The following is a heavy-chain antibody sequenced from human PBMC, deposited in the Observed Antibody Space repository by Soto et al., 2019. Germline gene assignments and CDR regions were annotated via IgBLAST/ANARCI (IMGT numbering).Heavy chain of an antibody. D-gene: IGHD1-26*01. Sequence: EVQLVESGGGLVKPGGSLRLSCAASGFTFSSYSMNWVRQAPGKGLEWVSSISSSSSYIYYADSVKGRFTISRDNAKNSLYLQMNSLSAEYTAMYYCARDQREPPRKRTLYYYYGMDVWVQVTTVTVSS. CDR3: ARDQREPPRKRTLYYYYGMDV. J-gene: IGHJ6*02. V-gene: IGHV3-21*01. CDR2: ISSSSSYI. CDR1: GFTFSSYS.